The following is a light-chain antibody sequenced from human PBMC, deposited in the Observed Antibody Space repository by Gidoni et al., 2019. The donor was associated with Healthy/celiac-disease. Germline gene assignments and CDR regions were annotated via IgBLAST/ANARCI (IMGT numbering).Light chain of an antibody. V-gene: IGKV3-15*01. J-gene: IGKJ1*01. CDR2: GAS. CDR3: QQYNNWPPT. Sequence: QSPAPLSVSPGERATLSCRASQSVSSNLAWYQQKPGQAPRLLIYGASTRATGIPARFSGSGSGTEFTLTISSLQSEDFAVYYCQQYNNWPPTFGQGTKVEIK. CDR1: QSVSSN.